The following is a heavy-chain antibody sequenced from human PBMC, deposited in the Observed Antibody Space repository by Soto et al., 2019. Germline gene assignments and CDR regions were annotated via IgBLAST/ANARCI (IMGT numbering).Heavy chain of an antibody. D-gene: IGHD3-3*01. CDR1: GFTFSDYY. V-gene: IGHV3-11*06. CDR3: ARAPTRFLEPGRYYYGMDV. J-gene: IGHJ6*02. Sequence: GGSLRLSCAASGFTFSDYYMSWIRQAPGKGLEWVSYISSSSSYTNYADSVKGRFTISRDNAKNSLYLQMNSLRAEDTAVYYCARAPTRFLEPGRYYYGMDVWGQGTTVTVSS. CDR2: ISSSSSYT.